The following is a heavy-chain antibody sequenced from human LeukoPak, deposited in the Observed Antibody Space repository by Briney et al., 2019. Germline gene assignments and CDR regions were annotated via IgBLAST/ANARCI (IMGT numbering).Heavy chain of an antibody. J-gene: IGHJ4*02. D-gene: IGHD3-9*01. CDR2: IIPIFGTA. CDR3: ARDPYDTPFKDNGTTGGDY. V-gene: IGHV1-69*13. CDR1: GGTFSSYA. Sequence: SVKVSCKASGGTFSSYAISWVRQAPGQGLEWMGGIIPIFGTANYAQKFQGRVTITADESTSPAYMELSSLGSEDTAVYYCARDPYDTPFKDNGTTGGDYWGQGTLVTVSS.